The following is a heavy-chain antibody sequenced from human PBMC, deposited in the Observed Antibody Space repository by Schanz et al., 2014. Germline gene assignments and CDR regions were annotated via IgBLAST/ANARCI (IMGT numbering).Heavy chain of an antibody. CDR3: ASSRTRYCSSTSWGPGAFDF. J-gene: IGHJ3*01. V-gene: IGHV3-11*01. D-gene: IGHD2-2*01. Sequence: QVQLVESGGGLVKPGGSLRLSCAASGFTFSSYYMSWIRQAPGKGLEWVSSIISTGGTIYYVDSVRGRFTISRDNAKNSLYLQMNSLRVDDTAVYFCASSRTRYCSSTSWGPGAFDFWGQGTLVTVSS. CDR2: IISTGGTI. CDR1: GFTFSSYY.